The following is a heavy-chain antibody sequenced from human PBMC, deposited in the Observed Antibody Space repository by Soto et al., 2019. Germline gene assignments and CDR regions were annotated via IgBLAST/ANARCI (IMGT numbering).Heavy chain of an antibody. J-gene: IGHJ4*02. Sequence: SETLSLTCTVSGGSISSYYWSWIRQPAGKGLEWIGRIYTSGSTNYNPSLKSRVTMSVDTSKNQFSLKLSSVTAADTAVYYCARDRWDYYDSSGYYYFDYWGQGTLVTVSS. V-gene: IGHV4-4*07. CDR3: ARDRWDYYDSSGYYYFDY. CDR2: IYTSGST. D-gene: IGHD3-22*01. CDR1: GGSISSYY.